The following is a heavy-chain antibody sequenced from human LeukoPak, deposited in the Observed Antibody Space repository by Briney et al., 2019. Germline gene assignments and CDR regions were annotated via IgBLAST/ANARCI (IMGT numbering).Heavy chain of an antibody. V-gene: IGHV4-30-4*01. CDR3: ARDRKYGSESLRRLDY. D-gene: IGHD3-10*01. CDR1: GGSISSDDYY. CDR2: ISYSGNT. Sequence: PSQTLSLTCTVSGGSISSDDYYWSWIRQPPGKGLEWIGYISYSGNTYYNPSLKSRVTISADTSKNQFSLKLSSVTVADTAVYYCARDRKYGSESLRRLDYWGQGTLVTVSS. J-gene: IGHJ4*02.